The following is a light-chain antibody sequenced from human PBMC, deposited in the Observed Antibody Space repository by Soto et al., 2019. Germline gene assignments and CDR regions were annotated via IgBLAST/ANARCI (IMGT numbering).Light chain of an antibody. CDR2: EVN. V-gene: IGLV2-8*01. J-gene: IGLJ1*01. CDR1: SSDVGGYNY. Sequence: QSVLTQPPSASGSPGQSVAISCPGTSSDVGGYNYVSWYQQHPGKAPKLMIYEVNKRPSGVPDRFSGSKSGNTASLTVSGLQAEDEADYYCSSYAGSSTVFGTGPKVTV. CDR3: SSYAGSSTV.